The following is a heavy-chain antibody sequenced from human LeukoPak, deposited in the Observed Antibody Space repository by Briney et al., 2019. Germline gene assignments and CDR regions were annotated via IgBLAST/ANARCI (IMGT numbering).Heavy chain of an antibody. Sequence: PGGSLRLSCAASGFTFNNYAMNWVRQAPGKGLEWVSGISGSGGSTYYADSVKGRFTISRDNAKNSLYLQMNSLRAEDTAVYYCARAAKYSSSSGGDYWGQGTLVTVSS. J-gene: IGHJ4*02. CDR3: ARAAKYSSSSGGDY. D-gene: IGHD6-6*01. CDR1: GFTFNNYA. CDR2: ISGSGGST. V-gene: IGHV3-23*01.